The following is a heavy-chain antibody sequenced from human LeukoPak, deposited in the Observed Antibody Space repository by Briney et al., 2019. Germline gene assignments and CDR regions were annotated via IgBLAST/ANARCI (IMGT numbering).Heavy chain of an antibody. CDR2: IKQDGSEK. V-gene: IGHV3-7*01. CDR1: GFTFSSYW. CDR3: AREGGNFWTGYYFLEYTSLDY. J-gene: IGHJ4*02. Sequence: GGSLRLSCAASGFTFSSYWMSWVRQAPGKGLEWVANIKQDGSEKYYVDSVKGRFTISRDNAKNSLYLQMNGLRGEDTAVYYCAREGGNFWTGYYFLEYTSLDYWGQGTLVTVSS. D-gene: IGHD3/OR15-3a*01.